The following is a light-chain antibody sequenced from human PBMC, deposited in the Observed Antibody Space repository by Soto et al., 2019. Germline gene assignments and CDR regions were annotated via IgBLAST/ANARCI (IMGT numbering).Light chain of an antibody. CDR3: QRYNNWPPWT. J-gene: IGKJ1*01. CDR2: GAS. V-gene: IGKV3-15*01. CDR1: QSINSN. Sequence: EIVMTQSPATLSVSPGERATLSCRASQSINSNLAWYQQKPGQAPRLLIYGASTRATGIPARFSGSGSGTEFTLTISSLQSEDSAVYYCQRYNNWPPWTFGRGTKVEIK.